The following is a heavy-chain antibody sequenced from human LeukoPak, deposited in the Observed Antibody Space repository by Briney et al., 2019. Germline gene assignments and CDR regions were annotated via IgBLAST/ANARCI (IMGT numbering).Heavy chain of an antibody. CDR2: IYYSGST. J-gene: IGHJ4*02. CDR1: GGSISSSSYY. D-gene: IGHD3-10*01. Sequence: SGTLSLTCTVSGGSISSSSYYWGWIRQPPGKGLEWIGSIYYSGSTYYNPSLKSRVTISIDTSKNQFSLKLSSVTAADTAVYYCARGGSYYFWGQGTLVTVSS. CDR3: ARGGSYYF. V-gene: IGHV4-39*01.